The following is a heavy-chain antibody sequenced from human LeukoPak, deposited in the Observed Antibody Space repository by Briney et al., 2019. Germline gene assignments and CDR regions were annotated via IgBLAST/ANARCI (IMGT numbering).Heavy chain of an antibody. V-gene: IGHV3-30*18. CDR3: AKDVGDILTGCIDY. CDR1: GFTFRSYG. J-gene: IGHJ4*02. CDR2: ISYDGSNK. D-gene: IGHD3-9*01. Sequence: PGRSLRLSCAASGFTFRSYGMHWVRQAPGKGLEWVALISYDGSNKYYADSVKDRFTISRDNSKNTLYLQMNSLRDEDTATYYCAKDVGDILTGCIDYWGQGTLVTVSS.